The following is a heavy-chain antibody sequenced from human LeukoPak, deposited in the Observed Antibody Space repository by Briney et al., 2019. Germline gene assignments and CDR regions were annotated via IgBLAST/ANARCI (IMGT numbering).Heavy chain of an antibody. CDR1: GGTFSSYA. CDR3: ASEAERWLQSYDAFDI. D-gene: IGHD5-24*01. V-gene: IGHV1-69*01. Sequence: SVKVSCKASGGTFSSYAISWVRQAPGQGLEWMGGIIPIFGTANYAQKFQGRVTITADESTSTAYMKLSSLRSEDTAVYYCASEAERWLQSYDAFDIWGQGTMVTVSS. J-gene: IGHJ3*02. CDR2: IIPIFGTA.